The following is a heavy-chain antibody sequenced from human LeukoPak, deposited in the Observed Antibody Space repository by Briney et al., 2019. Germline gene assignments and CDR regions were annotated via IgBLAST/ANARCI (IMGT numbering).Heavy chain of an antibody. J-gene: IGHJ4*02. V-gene: IGHV3-7*01. D-gene: IGHD2-21*01. Sequence: GGSLRLSCAASGFTFSSHWMSWGGQAPGKGREGVANIKQDGSQEYYVDSVKGRFTISRDNAKSSLYLQMNNLKADDTAVYYCAREGTSLWFYFDYWGRGSLVTVSS. CDR3: AREGTSLWFYFDY. CDR2: IKQDGSQE. CDR1: GFTFSSHW.